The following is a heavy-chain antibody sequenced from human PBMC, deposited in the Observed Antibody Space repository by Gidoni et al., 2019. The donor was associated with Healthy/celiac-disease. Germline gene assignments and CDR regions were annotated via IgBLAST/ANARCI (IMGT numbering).Heavy chain of an antibody. V-gene: IGHV3-13*04. CDR1: GFTFSSYD. CDR3: ARDRYYDTGGYYYYYGMDV. Sequence: EVQLVESGGGLVQPGGSLRLSCAASGFTFSSYDMHWVRQATGKVLEWVSAIGTACDTYYPGSVKCRFTISRENAKNSLYLQMNSLRAGDTAVYYCARDRYYDTGGYYYYYGMDVWGQGTTVTVSS. D-gene: IGHD3-22*01. CDR2: IGTACDT. J-gene: IGHJ6*02.